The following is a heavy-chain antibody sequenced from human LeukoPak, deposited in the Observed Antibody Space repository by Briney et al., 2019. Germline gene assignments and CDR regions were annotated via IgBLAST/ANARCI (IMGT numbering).Heavy chain of an antibody. CDR2: IYYSGST. V-gene: IGHV4-30-4*08. Sequence: PSQTLSLTCTVSGGSISSGDYYWSWIRQPPGKGLEWIGYIYYSGSTYYNPSLKSRVTISVDTSKNQFSLKLSSVTAADTAVYYCARDISIPTENIVVVPAASPDWGQGTLVTVSS. D-gene: IGHD2-2*01. J-gene: IGHJ4*02. CDR1: GGSISSGDYY. CDR3: ARDISIPTENIVVVPAASPD.